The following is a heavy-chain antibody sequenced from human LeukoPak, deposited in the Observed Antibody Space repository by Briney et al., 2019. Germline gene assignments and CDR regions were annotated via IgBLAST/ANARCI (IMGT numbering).Heavy chain of an antibody. J-gene: IGHJ4*02. CDR1: GFTFSSYG. D-gene: IGHD2-15*01. V-gene: IGHV3-33*01. CDR3: ARDATQLLIASGPFYYFDS. CDR2: IWYDGSNK. Sequence: PGGSLRLSCAASGFTFSSYGMHWVRQAPGKGLEWVAVIWYDGSNKYYADSVKGRFTISRDNSKNTLYLQMNSLRAEDTAVYYCARDATQLLIASGPFYYFDSWGQGTLVTVSP.